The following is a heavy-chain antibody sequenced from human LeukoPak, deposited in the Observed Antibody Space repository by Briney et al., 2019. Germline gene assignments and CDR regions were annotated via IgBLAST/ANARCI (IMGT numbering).Heavy chain of an antibody. CDR3: ARTHYYDSSGYYVDY. J-gene: IGHJ4*02. CDR2: INHSGST. D-gene: IGHD3-22*01. V-gene: IGHV4-34*01. CDR1: GGSFSGYH. Sequence: SETLSLTCAVYGGSFSGYHWSWIRQPPGKGLEWIGEINHSGSTNYNPSLKSRVTISVDTSKNQFSLKLSSVTAADTAVYYCARTHYYDSSGYYVDYWGQGTLVTVSS.